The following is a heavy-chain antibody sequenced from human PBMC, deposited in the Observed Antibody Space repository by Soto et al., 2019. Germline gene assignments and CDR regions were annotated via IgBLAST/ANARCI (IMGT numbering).Heavy chain of an antibody. D-gene: IGHD2-2*01. CDR3: AKDRARAXSSTSCYFLNYYYGMDV. V-gene: IGHV3-30*18. CDR1: GFTFSSYG. J-gene: IGHJ6*02. CDR2: ISYDGSNK. Sequence: GGSLRLSCAASGFTFSSYGMHWVRQAPGKGLEWVAVISYDGSNKYYADSVKGRFTISRDNSKNTLYLQMNSLRAEDTAVYYCAKDRARAXSSTSCYFLNYYYGMDVWGQGTTVTVSS.